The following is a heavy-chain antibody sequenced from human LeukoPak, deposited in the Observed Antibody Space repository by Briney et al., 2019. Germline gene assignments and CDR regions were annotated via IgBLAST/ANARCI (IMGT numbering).Heavy chain of an antibody. Sequence: GGSLRLSCTASGFTFGDYAVSWFRQAPGKGLEWVGFIRSKAYGGTTEYAASVKGRFTISRDDSKSIAYLQMNSLKTEDTAVYYCTRARRRNYDSSGYYHWGQGTLVTVSS. D-gene: IGHD3-22*01. CDR1: GFTFGDYA. V-gene: IGHV3-49*03. J-gene: IGHJ5*02. CDR3: TRARRRNYDSSGYYH. CDR2: IRSKAYGGTT.